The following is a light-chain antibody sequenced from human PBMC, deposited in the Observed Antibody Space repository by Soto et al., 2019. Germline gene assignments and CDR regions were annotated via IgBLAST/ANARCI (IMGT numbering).Light chain of an antibody. CDR2: DAS. V-gene: IGKV1-33*01. J-gene: IGKJ2*01. CDR1: QDISNY. CDR3: QQYDNLPPYT. Sequence: DIQMTQSPSSLSASVGDRVTITCQASQDISNYLNWYQQKPGKAPKLLIYDASTLETGVPSRFSGSGSGTDFTFTIISLQPEDIATYYCQQYDNLPPYTFGQGTKLEIK.